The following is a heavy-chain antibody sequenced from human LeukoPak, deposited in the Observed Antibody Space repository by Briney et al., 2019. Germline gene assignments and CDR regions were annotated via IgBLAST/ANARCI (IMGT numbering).Heavy chain of an antibody. D-gene: IGHD4-17*01. Sequence: SETLSLTCAVYGGSFSGCYWSWIRQPPGKGLEWIGEINHSGSTNYNPSLKSRVTISVDTSKNQFSLKLSSVTAADTAVYYCARLHPTWLDTVTTEGSNWFDPWGQGTLVTVSS. CDR1: GGSFSGCY. CDR3: ARLHPTWLDTVTTEGSNWFDP. J-gene: IGHJ5*02. V-gene: IGHV4-34*01. CDR2: INHSGST.